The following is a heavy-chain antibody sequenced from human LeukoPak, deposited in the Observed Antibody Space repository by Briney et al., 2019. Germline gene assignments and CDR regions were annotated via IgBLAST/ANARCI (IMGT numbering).Heavy chain of an antibody. V-gene: IGHV4-39*01. CDR2: IYYSGST. D-gene: IGHD3-22*01. J-gene: IGHJ3*02. CDR3: ASGPLITMIVVVILDAFDI. Sequence: ASETLSLTCTVSGGSISSSSYYWGWIRQPPGKGLEWIGSIYYSGSTYYNPSLKSRVTISVDTSKNQFSLKLSSVTAADTAVYYCASGPLITMIVVVILDAFDIWGQGTMVTVSS. CDR1: GGSISSSSYY.